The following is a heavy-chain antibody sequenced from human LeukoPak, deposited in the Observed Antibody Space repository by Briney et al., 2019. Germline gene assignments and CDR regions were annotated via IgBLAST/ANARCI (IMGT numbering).Heavy chain of an antibody. CDR3: ARGAKADT. CDR2: IYYSGSA. Sequence: NPSETLSPTCTVSGASVSNYFWSWIRQPPGKGLEWIGYIYYSGSANYNPSLKSRVTISIDTSKNQFSLKLTSVTAADTAVYYCARGAKADTWGQGTLVTVSS. J-gene: IGHJ5*02. V-gene: IGHV4-59*02. D-gene: IGHD2-15*01. CDR1: GASVSNYF.